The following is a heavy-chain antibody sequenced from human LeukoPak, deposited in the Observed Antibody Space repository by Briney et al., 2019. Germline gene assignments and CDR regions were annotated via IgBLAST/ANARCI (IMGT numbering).Heavy chain of an antibody. CDR2: IYSGGST. CDR1: GFTVSSNY. D-gene: IGHD2-15*01. Sequence: GGSLRLSCAASGFTVSSNYMSWVRQAPGKGLEWVSVIYSGGSTYYADSVKGRFTISRDNSKNTLYLQMNSLRAEDTAVYYCATGRYCSGGTCYSSLDFWGQGTLVTVSS. V-gene: IGHV3-53*01. J-gene: IGHJ4*02. CDR3: ATGRYCSGGTCYSSLDF.